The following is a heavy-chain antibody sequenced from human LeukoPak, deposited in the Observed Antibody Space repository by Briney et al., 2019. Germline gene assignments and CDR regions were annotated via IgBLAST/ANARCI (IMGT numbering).Heavy chain of an antibody. Sequence: PGGSLRLSCTTSGFAFSNYAMNWVRQAPGKGPEWVSGISGFNTYYADSVKGRFTIFRDNSKNVLYLQMDRLRAEDTAVYFCAKNIRDQLLCGFNYWGQGIVVTVSS. CDR2: ISGFNT. J-gene: IGHJ4*02. D-gene: IGHD2-2*01. CDR3: AKNIRDQLLCGFNY. CDR1: GFAFSNYA. V-gene: IGHV3-23*01.